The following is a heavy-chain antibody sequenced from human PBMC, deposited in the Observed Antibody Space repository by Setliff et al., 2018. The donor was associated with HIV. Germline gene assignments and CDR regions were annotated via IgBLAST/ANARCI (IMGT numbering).Heavy chain of an antibody. CDR1: GLSMSYSY. CDR3: ASEKKAWSVSDSFYEY. CDR2: VHYSGST. J-gene: IGHJ4*02. V-gene: IGHV4-59*01. D-gene: IGHD3-3*01. Sequence: SETLSLTCTVSGLSMSYSYWTWIRQSPGKGLEWIGYVHYSGSTRYNPSLKSRVTISVDTSKKKFSLKLTSMTATDTAVYYCASEKKAWSVSDSFYEYWGQGVPVTVPQ.